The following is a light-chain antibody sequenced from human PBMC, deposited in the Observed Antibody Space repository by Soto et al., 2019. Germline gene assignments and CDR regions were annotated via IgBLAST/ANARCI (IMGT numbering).Light chain of an antibody. CDR2: GNN. J-gene: IGLJ3*02. CDR1: SSNIGAGYD. CDR3: QSYDSSLSGWV. Sequence: QSVLTQPPSVSGAPGQRVTISCTGSSSNIGAGYDVHWYQQLPGTAPKLLIFGNNNRPSGVPDRFSGSKSGTSASLAITGLQAEDEAEYYCQSYDSSLSGWVFGGGTQLTVL. V-gene: IGLV1-40*01.